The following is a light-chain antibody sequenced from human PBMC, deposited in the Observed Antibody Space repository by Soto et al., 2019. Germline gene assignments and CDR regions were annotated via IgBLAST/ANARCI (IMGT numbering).Light chain of an antibody. CDR3: QTWGTGIWV. J-gene: IGLJ3*02. CDR1: SGHINYA. V-gene: IGLV4-69*01. Sequence: QLVLTQSPSASASLGASVNLTCTLSSGHINYAIAWHQQQPEKGPRYLMKLNSDGSHSKGDGIPDRFSGSSSGAERYLTISSLQSEDEADYYCQTWGTGIWVFGGGTKVTVL. CDR2: LNSDGSH.